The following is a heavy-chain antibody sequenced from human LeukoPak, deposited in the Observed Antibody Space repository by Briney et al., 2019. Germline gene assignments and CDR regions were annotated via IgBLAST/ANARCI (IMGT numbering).Heavy chain of an antibody. Sequence: ASVKVSCKASGYTFTSYGINWVRQAPGQGLEWMGWISAYNGNTNYAQKFQGRVTMTRDTSTSTVYMELSSLRSEDTAVYYCARDKVVTAIRAWDYWGQGTLVTVSS. V-gene: IGHV1-18*01. CDR3: ARDKVVTAIRAWDY. CDR2: ISAYNGNT. CDR1: GYTFTSYG. D-gene: IGHD2-21*02. J-gene: IGHJ4*02.